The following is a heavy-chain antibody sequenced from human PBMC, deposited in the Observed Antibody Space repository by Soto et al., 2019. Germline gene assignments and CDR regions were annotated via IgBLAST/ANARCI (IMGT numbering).Heavy chain of an antibody. D-gene: IGHD3-10*01. Sequence: SETLSLTCTVSGGSISSSSYYWGWIRQPPGKGLEWIGSIYYSGSTNYNPSLKSRVTISVDTSKNQFSLKLSSVTAADTAVYYCARLYGSGIKDYYYYYMDVWGKGTTVTVSS. J-gene: IGHJ6*03. CDR3: ARLYGSGIKDYYYYYMDV. V-gene: IGHV4-39*07. CDR1: GGSISSSSYY. CDR2: IYYSGST.